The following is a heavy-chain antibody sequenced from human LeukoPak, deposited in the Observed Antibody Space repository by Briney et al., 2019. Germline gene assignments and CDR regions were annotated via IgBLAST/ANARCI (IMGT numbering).Heavy chain of an antibody. CDR3: ATDLFAGSTGWFDP. V-gene: IGHV3-11*05. D-gene: IGHD1-14*01. Sequence: PGGSLRLSCAASGFTFSDYYMSWIRQAPGKGLEWVSYISSSSSYTNYADSVKGRFTISRDNAKNSLHLQMNSLRAEDTALYYCATDLFAGSTGWFDPWGQGTLVTVSS. CDR2: ISSSSSYT. CDR1: GFTFSDYY. J-gene: IGHJ5*02.